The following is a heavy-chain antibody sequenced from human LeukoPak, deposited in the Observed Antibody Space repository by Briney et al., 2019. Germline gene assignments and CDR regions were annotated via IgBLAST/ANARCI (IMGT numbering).Heavy chain of an antibody. Sequence: GGSLRLSCSASGFTFSSYAMHWVRQAPGKGLEWVAVISYDGSNKYYADSVKGRFTISRDNSKNTLYLQMNSLRAEDTAVYYCARDMPPLGCSGGSCYLLDYYYGMDVWGQGTTVTVSS. J-gene: IGHJ6*02. CDR2: ISYDGSNK. D-gene: IGHD2-15*01. V-gene: IGHV3-30-3*01. CDR3: ARDMPPLGCSGGSCYLLDYYYGMDV. CDR1: GFTFSSYA.